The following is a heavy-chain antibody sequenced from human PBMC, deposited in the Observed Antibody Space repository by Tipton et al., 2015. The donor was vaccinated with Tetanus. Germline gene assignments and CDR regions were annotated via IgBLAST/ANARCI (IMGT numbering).Heavy chain of an antibody. CDR2: VSASGNT. J-gene: IGHJ4*02. D-gene: IGHD2-2*01. CDR1: GFTFGIYA. CDR3: ARDSPDILLVPAV. V-gene: IGHV3-23*01. Sequence: SLRLSCAGSGFTFGIYAMNWVRQVPGEGLEWVSGVSASGNTNYADSVDGRFTISRDNAKNTMYLQMNSLRAEDTATYYCARDSPDILLVPAVWGQGTLVTVSS.